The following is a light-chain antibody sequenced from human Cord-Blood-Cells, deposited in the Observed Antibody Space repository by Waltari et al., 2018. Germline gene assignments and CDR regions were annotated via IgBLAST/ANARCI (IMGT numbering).Light chain of an antibody. CDR2: RNN. J-gene: IGLJ3*02. CDR1: SSNTGSNY. Sequence: QSVLTQPPSASGTPGQRVTISCSGSSSNTGSNYVYWYQQLPGTAPNLLIYRNNQRPSGVPDRFSGSKSGTSASLAISGLRSEDEADYYCAAWDDSLSGPVFGGGTKLTVL. V-gene: IGLV1-47*01. CDR3: AAWDDSLSGPV.